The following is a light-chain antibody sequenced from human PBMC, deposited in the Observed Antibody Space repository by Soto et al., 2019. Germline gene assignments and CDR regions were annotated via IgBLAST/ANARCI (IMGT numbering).Light chain of an antibody. J-gene: IGKJ1*01. CDR3: QQRLTWPRT. CDR1: QSISNY. CDR2: DTS. V-gene: IGKV3-11*01. Sequence: ETVLTQSPATLSLSPGERATLSCRASQSISNYLGWYQQRPGQPPRLLIFDTSNRATGVPARFSGSGSGTDFTLTISSLEPEDFAVYYCQQRLTWPRTFGQGTKVEIK.